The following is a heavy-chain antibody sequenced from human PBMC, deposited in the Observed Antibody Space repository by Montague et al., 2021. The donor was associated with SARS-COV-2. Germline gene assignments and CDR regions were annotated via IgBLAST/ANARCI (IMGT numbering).Heavy chain of an antibody. CDR2: IHYSGST. CDR3: AAQSSGGYCSSSSCYVWFDP. J-gene: IGHJ5*02. CDR1: GGSISSSSYY. V-gene: IGHV4-39*01. D-gene: IGHD2-2*01. Sequence: SETLSLTCTVSGGSISSSSYYWGWIRQPPGKGLEWIGSIHYSGSTYYNLSLKSRVTISVDTSKKHFSLKLSSVTAADTAVYFCAAQSSGGYCSSSSCYVWFDPWGQGTLVTVSS.